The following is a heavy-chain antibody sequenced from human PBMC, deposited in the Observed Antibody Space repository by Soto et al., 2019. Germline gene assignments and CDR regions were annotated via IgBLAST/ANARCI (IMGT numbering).Heavy chain of an antibody. D-gene: IGHD6-13*01. V-gene: IGHV4-61*01. Sequence: SKTLSLTCTVSGGSVSSGNYYWNWIRQSPGKGLEWIGYIYYIGSTNYNPSLKSRVTISVDTSKNQFSLKLSSVTAADTAVYYCASWYSSSWSNFDYWGKGPMVTV. CDR1: GGSVSSGNYY. CDR3: ASWYSSSWSNFDY. J-gene: IGHJ4*02. CDR2: IYYIGST.